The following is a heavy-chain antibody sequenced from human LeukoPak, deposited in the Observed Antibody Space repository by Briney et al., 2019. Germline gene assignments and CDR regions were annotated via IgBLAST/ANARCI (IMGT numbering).Heavy chain of an antibody. D-gene: IGHD3-16*01. CDR1: GFTFSSYA. CDR3: ARAGELRYMDV. CDR2: ISGSGGST. Sequence: GGSLRLSCAASGFTFSSYAMSWVRQAPGKGLEWVSSISGSGGSTYYADSVKGRFSISRDNSKNTLYLQVNSPRADDTAIYYCARAGELRYMDVWGRGTAVTVSS. V-gene: IGHV3-23*01. J-gene: IGHJ6*03.